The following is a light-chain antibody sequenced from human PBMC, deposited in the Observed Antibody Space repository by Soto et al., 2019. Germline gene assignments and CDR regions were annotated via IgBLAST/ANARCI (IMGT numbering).Light chain of an antibody. J-gene: IGLJ1*01. CDR1: SSDGGGYNY. CDR3: SPYTSSSTPYV. V-gene: IGLV2-14*01. Sequence: QSALTQPASVAGSPGQSITVSCTRTSSDGGGYNYVSWYQQHPGKAPKLMIYDVSNRPSGVSNRFSGSKSGNTASLTISGLQAEDEADYYCSPYTSSSTPYVFGTGTKVTVL. CDR2: DVS.